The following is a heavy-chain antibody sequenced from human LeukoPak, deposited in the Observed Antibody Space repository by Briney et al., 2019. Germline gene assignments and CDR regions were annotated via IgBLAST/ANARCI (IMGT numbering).Heavy chain of an antibody. V-gene: IGHV1-46*01. Sequence: ASVKVSCKASGYTFTNYYMHWVRQAPGQGLEWMGIINPSGGSSSYAQKFQGRVTMTRDVSTSTVYMQLSSLRSEDTALYYCAREEVHYYDSSGYYGVWGQGTLVTVSS. CDR3: AREEVHYYDSSGYYGV. D-gene: IGHD3-22*01. CDR1: GYTFTNYY. CDR2: INPSGGSS. J-gene: IGHJ4*02.